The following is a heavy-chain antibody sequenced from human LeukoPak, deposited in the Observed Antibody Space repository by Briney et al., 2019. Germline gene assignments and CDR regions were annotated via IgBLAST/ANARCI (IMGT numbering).Heavy chain of an antibody. V-gene: IGHV3-9*01. Sequence: SLRLSCAASGFTFDDYAMHWVRQAPGKGLEWVSGISWNSGSIGYADSVKGRFTISRDNAKNSLYLQMNSLRAEDTALYYCAKDRSGYSSNPDYWGQGTLVTVSS. CDR3: AKDRSGYSSNPDY. CDR1: GFTFDDYA. D-gene: IGHD5-18*01. CDR2: ISWNSGSI. J-gene: IGHJ4*02.